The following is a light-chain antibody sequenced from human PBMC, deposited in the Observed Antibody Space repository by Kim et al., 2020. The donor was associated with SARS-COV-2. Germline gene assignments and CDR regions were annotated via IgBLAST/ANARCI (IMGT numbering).Light chain of an antibody. CDR3: QAWDRSTAV. J-gene: IGLJ3*02. Sequence: VSPGQTASITCSGDKLGDKYACWYQQKPGQSPVLVIYQDSKRPSGIPERFSGSNSGNTATLTISGTQAMDEADYYCQAWDRSTAVFGGGTQLTVL. V-gene: IGLV3-1*01. CDR1: KLGDKY. CDR2: QDS.